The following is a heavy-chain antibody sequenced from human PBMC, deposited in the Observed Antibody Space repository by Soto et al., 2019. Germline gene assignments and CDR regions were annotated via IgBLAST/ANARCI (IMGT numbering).Heavy chain of an antibody. CDR2: IYYSGST. CDR1: GGSISSYY. V-gene: IGHV4-59*01. Sequence: ETLSLTCTVSGGSISSYYLIWIRQPPGKGLEWIGYIYYSGSTNYNPSLKSRVTISVDTSKNQFSLKLSSVTAADTAVYYCARAWYQFTFNWFDPWGQGTLVTVSS. D-gene: IGHD1-20*01. CDR3: ARAWYQFTFNWFDP. J-gene: IGHJ5*02.